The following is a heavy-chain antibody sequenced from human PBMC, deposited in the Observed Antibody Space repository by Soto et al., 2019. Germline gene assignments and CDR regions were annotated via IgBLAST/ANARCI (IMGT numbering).Heavy chain of an antibody. CDR3: ARDRGMDDY. CDR2: IRPDGSEK. Sequence: EVQLLESGGGSVQPGGSLRLSCAASGFTFSSYGMTFSSYAMSWVRQAPGKGLEWVANIRPDGSEKNYVDSVKGRFTISRDNTKNSMYLQMNGLRGEDTAVYYCARDRGMDDYWGQGTLVTVSP. CDR1: GFTFSSYG. D-gene: IGHD1-20*01. V-gene: IGHV3-7*03. J-gene: IGHJ4*02.